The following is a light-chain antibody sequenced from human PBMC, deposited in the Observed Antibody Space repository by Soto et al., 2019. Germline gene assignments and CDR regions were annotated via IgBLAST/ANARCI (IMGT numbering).Light chain of an antibody. CDR2: WAS. CDR3: QQRSNWPPIT. J-gene: IGKJ5*01. Sequence: DIVMTQSPDSLAVSLGERATINCKSSQSVLNSSNNKNYLVWYQQKPGQPPKALIYWASIRESGVPDRFSGSGSGTDFTLTISRLEPEDFAVYYCQQRSNWPPITFGQGTRLEN. CDR1: QSVLNSSNNKNY. V-gene: IGKV4-1*01.